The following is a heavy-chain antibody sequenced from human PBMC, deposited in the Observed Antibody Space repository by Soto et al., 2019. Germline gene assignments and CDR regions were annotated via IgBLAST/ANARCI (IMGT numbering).Heavy chain of an antibody. Sequence: QVQLVESGGGVVQPGRSLRLSCAASGFTFSSYGMHWVRQAPGKGLEWVAVIWYDGSNKYYADSVKGRFTISRDNSKNTXYXXMNSLRAEDTAVYYCAREGYSSSSVLYYYYYGMDVWGQGTTVTVSS. CDR2: IWYDGSNK. J-gene: IGHJ6*02. V-gene: IGHV3-33*01. D-gene: IGHD6-6*01. CDR1: GFTFSSYG. CDR3: AREGYSSSSVLYYYYYGMDV.